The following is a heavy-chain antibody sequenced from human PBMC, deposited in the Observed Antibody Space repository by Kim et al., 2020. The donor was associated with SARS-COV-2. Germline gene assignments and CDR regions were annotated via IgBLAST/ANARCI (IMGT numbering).Heavy chain of an antibody. J-gene: IGHJ4*02. CDR2: IYYSGST. CDR3: ARQVDRDTAMVYYFDY. CDR1: GGSISSYY. V-gene: IGHV4-59*13. Sequence: SETLSLTCTVSGGSISSYYWSWIRQPPGKGLEWIGYIYYSGSTNYNPSLKSRVTISVDTSKNQFSLKLSSVTAADTAVYYCARQVDRDTAMVYYFDYWGQGTLVTVSS. D-gene: IGHD5-18*01.